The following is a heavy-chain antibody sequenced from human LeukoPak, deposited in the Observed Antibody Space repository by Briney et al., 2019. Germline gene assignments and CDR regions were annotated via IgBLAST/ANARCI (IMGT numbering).Heavy chain of an antibody. CDR2: INHSGST. D-gene: IGHD2-2*01. V-gene: IGHV4-34*01. Sequence: PSETLSLTCAVYGGSFSGYYWSWIRQPPGKGLEWIGEINHSGSTNYNPSLKSRVPISVDTSKNQFSLKLSSVTAADTAVYYCARAPPYCSSTCFDYWGQGTLVTVSS. CDR3: ARAPPYCSSTCFDY. J-gene: IGHJ4*02. CDR1: GGSFSGYY.